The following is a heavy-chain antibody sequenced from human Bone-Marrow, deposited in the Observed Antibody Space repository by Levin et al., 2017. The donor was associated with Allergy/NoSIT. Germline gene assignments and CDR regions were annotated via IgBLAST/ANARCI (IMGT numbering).Heavy chain of an antibody. CDR1: GFTFSTYD. Sequence: PGGSLRLSCAASGFTFSTYDMHWVRHATGKGLEWVSAIGTAGDTYYPGSVKGRFTISRENAKNSLYLQMNSLRAGDTAVYYCARSDEGGMDVWGQGTTVTVSS. CDR3: ARSDEGGMDV. CDR2: IGTAGDT. J-gene: IGHJ6*02. V-gene: IGHV3-13*01.